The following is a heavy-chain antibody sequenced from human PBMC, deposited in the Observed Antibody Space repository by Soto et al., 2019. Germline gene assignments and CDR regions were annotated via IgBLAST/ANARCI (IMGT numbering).Heavy chain of an antibody. CDR2: ISDNGGRT. D-gene: IGHD3-16*01. CDR3: AKRELDYK. J-gene: IGHJ4*02. V-gene: IGHV3-23*01. CDR1: GFTFRSYG. Sequence: EVQLLESGGRFVQPGGSLRLSCAASGFTFRSYGMSWVRQAPGKGLEWISAISDNGGRTDYADSVKGRFTISRDNSKNTLFLQMNTLTAEDTAVYYCAKRELDYKWGQGTLVTVS.